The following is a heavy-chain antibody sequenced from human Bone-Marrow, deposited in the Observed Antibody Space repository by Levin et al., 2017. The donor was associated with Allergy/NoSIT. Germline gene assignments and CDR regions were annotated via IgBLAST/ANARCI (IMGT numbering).Heavy chain of an antibody. D-gene: IGHD3-10*01. CDR1: DYSISSGYF. V-gene: IGHV4-38-2*02. J-gene: IGHJ4*02. CDR3: ARETGGSGPFHYQNH. Sequence: PSQTLSLTCAVSDYSISSGYFWGWIRQPPGKGLEWLGTISHTGTTYYNPSLRSRLTISVDMSRNQFSLQLTSVTAADTAVYHCARETGGSGPFHYQNHWGQGTLVTVSS. CDR2: ISHTGTT.